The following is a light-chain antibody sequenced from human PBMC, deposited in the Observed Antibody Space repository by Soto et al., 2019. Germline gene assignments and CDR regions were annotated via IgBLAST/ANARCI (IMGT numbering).Light chain of an antibody. Sequence: EIVLTQSPGTLSLSPGERATLSCRAGQSVSSNYLAWYQQKPGQAPRLLIYGASSRATGIPDRFSGSGSGTDFTLTISRLEPEDFAVYYCQQYGGSPRVTFGGGTKVEIK. V-gene: IGKV3-20*01. J-gene: IGKJ4*01. CDR2: GAS. CDR3: QQYGGSPRVT. CDR1: QSVSSNY.